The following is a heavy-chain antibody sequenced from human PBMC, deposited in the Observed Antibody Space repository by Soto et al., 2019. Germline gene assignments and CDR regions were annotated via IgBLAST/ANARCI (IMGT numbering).Heavy chain of an antibody. Sequence: ESRKISCKGSGYRFTTYWIAWVRQMPGKGLECMGIIYPGDSDTRYSPSFQGQVTISADKSINTAYLQWSSLKASDSAIYYCARPFDTSGWYDHWGQGTLVTVSS. CDR1: GYRFTTYW. J-gene: IGHJ5*02. D-gene: IGHD6-19*01. CDR3: ARPFDTSGWYDH. V-gene: IGHV5-51*01. CDR2: IYPGDSDT.